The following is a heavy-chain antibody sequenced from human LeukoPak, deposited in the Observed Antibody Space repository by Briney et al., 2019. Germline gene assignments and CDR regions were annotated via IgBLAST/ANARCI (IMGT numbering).Heavy chain of an antibody. Sequence: GGSLRLSCAASGFTFSNYGMSWIRQAPGKGLEWVSVISGSGANTYYADSVKGRFTISRDNSKNTLYLQVNSLRAEDTAVYYCAKAKSYYSNYDYWGQGTLVTVSS. CDR2: ISGSGANT. D-gene: IGHD4-11*01. CDR1: GFTFSNYG. V-gene: IGHV3-23*01. CDR3: AKAKSYYSNYDY. J-gene: IGHJ4*02.